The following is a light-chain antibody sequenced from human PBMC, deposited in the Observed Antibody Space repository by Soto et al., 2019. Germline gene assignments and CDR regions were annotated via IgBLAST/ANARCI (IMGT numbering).Light chain of an antibody. CDR2: DVS. Sequence: QSALTQPASVSGSPGQSITISCSGTSSDVGGYNYVSWYQHHPGNAPKLMIYDVSSRPSGVSNRCSGSKSGNTASLTISGVQAEDEADYYCCSFSGGSTLYVFGTGTKLTVL. CDR1: SSDVGGYNY. J-gene: IGLJ1*01. CDR3: CSFSGGSTLYV. V-gene: IGLV2-14*03.